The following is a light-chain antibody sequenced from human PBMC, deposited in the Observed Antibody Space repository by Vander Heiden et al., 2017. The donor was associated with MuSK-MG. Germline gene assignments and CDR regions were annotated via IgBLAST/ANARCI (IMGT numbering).Light chain of an antibody. Sequence: QSALTQPPSASGSPGQSVTVPCTGTSSDVGGYNYVSWYQQHPGKAPTLMIYEVSKRPSGVPDRFSGSKSGNTASLTVSGLQAEDEADYYCSSYAGNNNVVFGGGTKLTVL. V-gene: IGLV2-8*01. CDR1: SSDVGGYNY. J-gene: IGLJ2*01. CDR3: SSYAGNNNVV. CDR2: EVS.